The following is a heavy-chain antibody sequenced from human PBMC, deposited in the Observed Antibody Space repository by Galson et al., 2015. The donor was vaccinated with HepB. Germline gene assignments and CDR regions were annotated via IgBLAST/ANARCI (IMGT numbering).Heavy chain of an antibody. CDR1: GFTFSSYS. V-gene: IGHV3-21*01. CDR2: ISSSSSYI. J-gene: IGHJ3*02. Sequence: SLRLSCAASGFTFSSYSMNWVRQAPGKGLEWVSSISSSSSYIYYADSVKGRFTISRDNAKNSLYLQMNSLRAEDTAVYYCARDEYCSSTSCYTHAFDIWGQGTMVTVSS. CDR3: ARDEYCSSTSCYTHAFDI. D-gene: IGHD2-2*02.